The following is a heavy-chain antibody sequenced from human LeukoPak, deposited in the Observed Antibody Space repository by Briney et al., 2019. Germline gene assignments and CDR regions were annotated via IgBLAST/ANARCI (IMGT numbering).Heavy chain of an antibody. Sequence: GGSLRLSCAASGFTFSSYSMNWVRQAPGKGLEWVSYISSSSSTIYYADSVKGRFTISRDNAKNSLYLQMNSLRAEDTAVYYCASEGTAAAGTVDYWGQGTLVTVSS. D-gene: IGHD6-13*01. J-gene: IGHJ4*02. CDR1: GFTFSSYS. CDR3: ASEGTAAAGTVDY. CDR2: ISSSSSTI. V-gene: IGHV3-48*01.